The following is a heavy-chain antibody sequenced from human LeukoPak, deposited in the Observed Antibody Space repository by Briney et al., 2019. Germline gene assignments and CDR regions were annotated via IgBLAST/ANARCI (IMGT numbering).Heavy chain of an antibody. J-gene: IGHJ4*02. CDR3: ARVRLADERAWAY. CDR2: ITPKSGDT. Sequence: AASVKVSCKASGYTFSDFYIHWVRQAPGQGLEYVGWITPKSGDTHSPQRFQGRVTMTRDASISTAYMELSSLRSDDTAVYFCARVRLADERAWAYWGQGTLVTVSS. V-gene: IGHV1-2*02. CDR1: GYTFSDFY. D-gene: IGHD3-3*02.